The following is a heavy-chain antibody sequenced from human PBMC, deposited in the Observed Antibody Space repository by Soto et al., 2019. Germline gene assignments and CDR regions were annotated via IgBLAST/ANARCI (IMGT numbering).Heavy chain of an antibody. CDR3: ARDPRGDRNWFDP. J-gene: IGHJ5*02. Sequence: PSETLSLTCTVSGGSISSGGYYWSWIRQHPGKGLEWIGYIYYSGSTYYNPSLRSRVTISVDTSKNPFSLKLSSVTAADTAVYYCARDPRGDRNWFDPWGQGTLVTVSS. CDR2: IYYSGST. CDR1: GGSISSGGYY. D-gene: IGHD4-17*01. V-gene: IGHV4-31*03.